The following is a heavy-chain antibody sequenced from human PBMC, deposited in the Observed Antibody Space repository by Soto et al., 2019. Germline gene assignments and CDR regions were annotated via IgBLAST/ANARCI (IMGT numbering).Heavy chain of an antibody. J-gene: IGHJ4*02. CDR3: ATNNGYGLIDY. CDR1: GFNYNIYS. V-gene: IGHV3-48*01. Sequence: GGSLSLSCAASGFNYNIYSMNWVRQAPGKGLEWVSYISSSSTTIYYTDSVKGRFTISRDNAKNSLYLQMNSLRAEDTAVYYCATNNGYGLIDYWGQGTLVTVSS. CDR2: ISSSSTTI. D-gene: IGHD5-12*01.